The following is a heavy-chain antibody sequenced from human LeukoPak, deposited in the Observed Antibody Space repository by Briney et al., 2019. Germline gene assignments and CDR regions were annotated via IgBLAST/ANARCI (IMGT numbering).Heavy chain of an antibody. CDR2: IKPKSGGT. Sequence: ASVKVSCKASGYTFTVYYMHWVRQAPGQGGEWMGRIKPKSGGTNYAQKFQGRVTITRDTANSRAYIELSRLRSDDTAVYYCASSYSGMVRGVITSTEFWGQGTLVTVSS. D-gene: IGHD3-10*01. CDR1: GYTFTVYY. J-gene: IGHJ4*02. V-gene: IGHV1-2*06. CDR3: ASSYSGMVRGVITSTEF.